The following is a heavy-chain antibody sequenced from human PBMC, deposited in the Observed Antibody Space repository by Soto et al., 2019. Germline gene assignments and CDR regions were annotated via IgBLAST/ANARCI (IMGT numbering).Heavy chain of an antibody. Sequence: QVQLVESGGGVVQPGRSLRLSCAASGFTFTDYAMHWVRQAPGKGLEWVAVISYDGGKKYYADSVKGRFTISRDNSKNTVYLQMNSLRVEDTAVYYCAWDTYLDSSGPSYYYYYGIDVWGQGTKVTVSS. D-gene: IGHD3-22*01. CDR3: AWDTYLDSSGPSYYYYYGIDV. V-gene: IGHV3-30-3*01. CDR2: ISYDGGKK. CDR1: GFTFTDYA. J-gene: IGHJ6*02.